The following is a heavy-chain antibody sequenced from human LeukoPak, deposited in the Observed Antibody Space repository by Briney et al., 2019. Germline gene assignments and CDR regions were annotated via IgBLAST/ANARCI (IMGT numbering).Heavy chain of an antibody. J-gene: IGHJ4*02. CDR2: ISGSGGST. Sequence: GGSLRLSCAASGFTFSSYVMSWVRRAPGKGLGWVSGISGSGGSTYYADSVKGRFTISRDNSKNTVHLQMSSLRAEDTAVYYCTKAQLWLRDWGQGTLVTVSS. CDR3: TKAQLWLRD. CDR1: GFTFSSYV. V-gene: IGHV3-23*01. D-gene: IGHD5-18*01.